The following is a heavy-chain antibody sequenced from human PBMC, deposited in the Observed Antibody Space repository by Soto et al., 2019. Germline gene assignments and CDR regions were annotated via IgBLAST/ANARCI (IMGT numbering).Heavy chain of an antibody. Sequence: SDTVFLTCTVSGGSVASYYWSWIWQPPGNGLEWIGYIYYSASTNYSPSLKSRVTISVDTSKNQFSLNLSSVTAADTAVYYCARHLPYCGGDCYSLDYWGQGTLVTVS. CDR1: GGSVASYY. CDR2: IYYSAST. J-gene: IGHJ4*02. CDR3: ARHLPYCGGDCYSLDY. V-gene: IGHV4-59*08. D-gene: IGHD2-21*02.